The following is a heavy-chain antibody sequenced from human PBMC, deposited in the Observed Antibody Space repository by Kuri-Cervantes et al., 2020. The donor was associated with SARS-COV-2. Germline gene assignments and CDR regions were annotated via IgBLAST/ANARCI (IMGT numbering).Heavy chain of an antibody. J-gene: IGHJ6*03. CDR3: ARDPAAGLYYYYMDV. Sequence: GESLKISCAASGFTVSSNYMSWVRQAPGKGLEWVSVIYSGGSTYYADSVKGRFTISRDNAKNSLYLQMNSLRAEDTAVYCCARDPAAGLYYYYMDVWGKGTTVTVSS. V-gene: IGHV3-53*01. D-gene: IGHD6-13*01. CDR1: GFTVSSNY. CDR2: IYSGGST.